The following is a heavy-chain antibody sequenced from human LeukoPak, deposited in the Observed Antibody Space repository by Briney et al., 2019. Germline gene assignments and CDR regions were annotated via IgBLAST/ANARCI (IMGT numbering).Heavy chain of an antibody. CDR1: GYTFTDSY. CDR2: VNPNSSGT. Sequence: ASVKVSCKVSGYTFTDSYIHWVRQAPGQGLEWMGWVNPNSSGTNCAQKFQGRVTMTRDTSISTAYMELSGLRSDDTAVYYCARAATAVASLGADYWGQGTLVSVSS. D-gene: IGHD6-19*01. J-gene: IGHJ4*01. V-gene: IGHV1-2*02. CDR3: ARAATAVASLGADY.